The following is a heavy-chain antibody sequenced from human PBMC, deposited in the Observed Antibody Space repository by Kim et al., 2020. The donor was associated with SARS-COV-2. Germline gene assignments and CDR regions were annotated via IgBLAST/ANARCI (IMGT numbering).Heavy chain of an antibody. D-gene: IGHD3-3*01. J-gene: IGHJ6*02. V-gene: IGHV3-33*01. CDR3: ARDQGDFWSGGYYYYGMDV. Sequence: GGSLRLSCAASGFTFSSYGMHWVRQAPGKGLEWVAVIWYDGSNKYYADSVKGRFTISRDNSKNTLYLQMNSLRAEDTAVYYCARDQGDFWSGGYYYYGMDVWGQGTTVTVSS. CDR1: GFTFSSYG. CDR2: IWYDGSNK.